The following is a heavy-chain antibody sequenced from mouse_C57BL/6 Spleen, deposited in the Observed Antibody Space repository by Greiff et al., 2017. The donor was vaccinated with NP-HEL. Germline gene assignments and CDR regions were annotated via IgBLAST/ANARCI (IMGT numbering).Heavy chain of an antibody. J-gene: IGHJ4*01. Sequence: DVMLVESGGDLVKPGGSLKLSCAASGFTFSSYGMSWVRQTPDKRLEWVATISSGGSYTYYPDSVKGRFTISRDNAKNTLYLQMSSLKSEDTAMYYCATFTTVVPAYAMDYWGQGTSVTVSS. CDR2: ISSGGSYT. V-gene: IGHV5-6*02. CDR3: ATFTTVVPAYAMDY. D-gene: IGHD1-1*01. CDR1: GFTFSSYG.